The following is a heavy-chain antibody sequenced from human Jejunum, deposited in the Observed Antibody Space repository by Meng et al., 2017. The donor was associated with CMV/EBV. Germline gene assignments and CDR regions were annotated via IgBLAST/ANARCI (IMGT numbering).Heavy chain of an antibody. J-gene: IGHJ4*02. D-gene: IGHD5-12*01. V-gene: IGHV1-2*06. CDR2: LNPKSGDT. CDR1: GYTFTGYH. Sequence: KVSCKASGYTFTGYHIPWVRQAPGQGLEWMGRLNPKSGDTDYAPKFQGRVTVARDTSITTAYMELNSLKSDDTAVYYCARGGGYDFDYWGQGSLVTV. CDR3: ARGGGYDFDY.